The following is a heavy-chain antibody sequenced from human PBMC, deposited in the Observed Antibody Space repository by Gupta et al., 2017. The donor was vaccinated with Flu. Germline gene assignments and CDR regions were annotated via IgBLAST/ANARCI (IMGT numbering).Heavy chain of an antibody. J-gene: IGHJ4*02. CDR1: GYTFTGYY. CDR2: SDPKNGVT. V-gene: IGHV1-2*06. Sequence: QVQLVQSGAEVKKPGASVKVSCKASGYTFTGYYIHWVRQAPGQGLEWVGRSDPKNGVTIYEQKFQGRVTLTRDTSISTAYMELTSLISDDTALYYCERDSRVSGDYWGQGTRLTVSS. CDR3: ERDSRVSGDY. D-gene: IGHD5/OR15-5a*01.